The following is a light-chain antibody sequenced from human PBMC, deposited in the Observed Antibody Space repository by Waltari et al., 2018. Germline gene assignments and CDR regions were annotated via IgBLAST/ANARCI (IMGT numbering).Light chain of an antibody. CDR3: QTWGTGTHVV. J-gene: IGLJ2*01. CDR2: LNSDGSH. V-gene: IGLV4-69*01. CDR1: SGHSSYA. Sequence: QPEVTQSPSASASLGASVKLTCILSSGHSSYAIAWHQQQPQKGPRYLMKLNSDGSHNKGDGIPDRFSGSSSGAERYLTISSLQSEDEADYYCQTWGTGTHVVFGGGTKLTVL.